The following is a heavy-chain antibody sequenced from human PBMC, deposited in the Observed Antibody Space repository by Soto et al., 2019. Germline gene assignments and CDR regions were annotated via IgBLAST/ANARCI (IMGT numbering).Heavy chain of an antibody. Sequence: QVQLVQSGTEVKKPGASVKVSCKASGYTFTDYYMHCVRQAPGQGLEWMGWINPKTGGTKYTQNFQGRVTMTRDTSISTAYMELSRLTSDDTAVYYCAKDPEASYNWFDTWGQGTLVTVSS. CDR1: GYTFTDYY. CDR3: AKDPEASYNWFDT. J-gene: IGHJ5*02. CDR2: INPKTGGT. V-gene: IGHV1-2*02.